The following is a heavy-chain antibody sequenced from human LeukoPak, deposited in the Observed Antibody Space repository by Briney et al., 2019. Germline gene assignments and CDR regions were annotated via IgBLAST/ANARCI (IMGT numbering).Heavy chain of an antibody. CDR1: GFTFSSHG. CDR3: ARHSGGLNFDY. V-gene: IGHV3-30*03. D-gene: IGHD6-19*01. Sequence: GGSLRLSCAASGFTFSSHGMHWVRQAPGMGLEWVALILYDGSNEYYADSVQGRFTISRDSSRNTLYLQMNSLRAEDTAVYYCARHSGGLNFDYWGQGTLVTVSP. J-gene: IGHJ4*02. CDR2: ILYDGSNE.